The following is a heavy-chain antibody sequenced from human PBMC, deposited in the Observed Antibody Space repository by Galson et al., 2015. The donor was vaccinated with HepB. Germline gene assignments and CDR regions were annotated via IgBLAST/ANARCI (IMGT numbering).Heavy chain of an antibody. CDR2: MNPNSTHA. CDR3: ARGAIYDNVLPSRQIVPLDP. CDR1: GYTFTSHD. J-gene: IGHJ5*02. D-gene: IGHD2-21*01. V-gene: IGHV1-8*01. Sequence: SVKVSCKASGYTFTSHDINWVRQATGQGLEWMGWMNPNSTHAGYAQKFQGRVTMTSTASISTAYMELSSLRSEDTDVYYCARGAIYDNVLPSRQIVPLDPWGQGTLVTVSS.